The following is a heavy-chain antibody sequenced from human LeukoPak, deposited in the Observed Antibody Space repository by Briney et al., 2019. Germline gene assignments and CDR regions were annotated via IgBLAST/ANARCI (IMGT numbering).Heavy chain of an antibody. V-gene: IGHV3-33*01. D-gene: IGHD2-15*01. J-gene: IGHJ6*02. CDR1: RFTFSSYG. Sequence: GGSLRLSCAASRFTFSSYGMHWVRQAPGKGLEWVAVIWYDGSNKYYADSVKGRFTISRDNSKHTLYLQINSLRAEDTAVYFCARSSDRYGMDVWGQGTTVTVSS. CDR2: IWYDGSNK. CDR3: ARSSDRYGMDV.